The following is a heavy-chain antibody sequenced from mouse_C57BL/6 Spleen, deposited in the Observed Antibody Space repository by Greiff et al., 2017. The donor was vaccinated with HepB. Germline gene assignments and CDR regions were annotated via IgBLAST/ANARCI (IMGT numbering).Heavy chain of an antibody. CDR3: TRIVATDYYAMDY. CDR2: IYPGNSDT. D-gene: IGHD1-1*01. J-gene: IGHJ4*01. V-gene: IGHV1-5*01. CDR1: GYTFTSYW. Sequence: EVQLQQSGTVLARPGASVKMSCKTSGYTFTSYWMHWVKQRPGQGLEWIGAIYPGNSDTSYNQKFKGKATLTAVTSASTAYMELSSLTNEDSAVYDCTRIVATDYYAMDYWGQGTSVTVSS.